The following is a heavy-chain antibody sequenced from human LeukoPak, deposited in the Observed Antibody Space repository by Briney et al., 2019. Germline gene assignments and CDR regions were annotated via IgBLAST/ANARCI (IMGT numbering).Heavy chain of an antibody. D-gene: IGHD3-10*01. CDR1: GFTFSSYA. CDR2: ISGSGGGT. CDR3: ARALWFGEGGFDY. V-gene: IGHV3-23*01. Sequence: PGGSLRLSCAASGFTFSSYAMSWVRQAPGKGLEWVSAISGSGGGTYYADSVKGRFTISRDNSKNTLYLQMNSLRAEDTAVYYCARALWFGEGGFDYWGQGTLVTVSS. J-gene: IGHJ4*02.